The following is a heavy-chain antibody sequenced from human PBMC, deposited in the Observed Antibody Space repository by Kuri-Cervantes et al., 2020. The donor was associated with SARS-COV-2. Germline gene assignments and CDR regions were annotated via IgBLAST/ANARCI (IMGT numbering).Heavy chain of an antibody. V-gene: IGHV4-34*01. CDR1: GGSFNNYY. J-gene: IGHJ6*02. CDR2: INHSGGT. Sequence: GSLRLSCAVYGGSFNNYYWSWIRQPPGKGLEWIGEINHSGGTNHNPSLKSRVIISADTSKNQFPLKMRSVTAADTAVYYCARGLVAVVPSPVLGLGPHYYSYHVDVWGHGTTVTVSS. CDR3: ARGLVAVVPSPVLGLGPHYYSYHVDV. D-gene: IGHD2-2*01.